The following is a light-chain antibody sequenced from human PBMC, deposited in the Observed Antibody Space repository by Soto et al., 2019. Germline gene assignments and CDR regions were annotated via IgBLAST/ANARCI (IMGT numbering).Light chain of an antibody. Sequence: VLTHTPLSSHVTPVHQASISFMSNQSLVHTDGNTYLTWLQQRPGQSPRRLIYRVSGRESGVPDRFSGGGSGTDFTLKISSVEAEDVGVYYCMKGSHWPGTFGKGHKGDIK. CDR2: RVS. V-gene: IGKV2-30*02. CDR1: QSLVHTDGNTY. CDR3: MKGSHWPGT. J-gene: IGKJ1*01.